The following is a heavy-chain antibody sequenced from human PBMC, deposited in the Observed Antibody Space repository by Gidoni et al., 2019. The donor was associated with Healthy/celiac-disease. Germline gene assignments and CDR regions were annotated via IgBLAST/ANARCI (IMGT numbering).Heavy chain of an antibody. CDR1: GFTFSSYS. Sequence: EVQLVESGGGLVKPGGSLRLSCAASGFTFSSYSMNWVRQAPGKGLEWVSSISSSSSYIYYADSVKGRFTISRDNAKNSLYLQMNSLRAEDTAVYYCARVHSGRKGPFDYWGQGTLVTVSS. V-gene: IGHV3-21*01. J-gene: IGHJ4*02. CDR3: ARVHSGRKGPFDY. D-gene: IGHD2-21*01. CDR2: ISSSSSYI.